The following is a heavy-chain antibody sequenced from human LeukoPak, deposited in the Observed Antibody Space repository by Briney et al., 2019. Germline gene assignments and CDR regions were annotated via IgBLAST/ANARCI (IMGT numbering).Heavy chain of an antibody. CDR1: GYTFTSYY. Sequence: GASVKVSCKASGYTFTSYYMHWVRQAPGQGLEWMGIINPSGGSTSYAQKFQGRVTMTRDTSTSTVYMELSSLRSEDTAVYYCAREIVVVNYNRGSDAFDIWGQGTMVTVSS. D-gene: IGHD3-22*01. CDR3: AREIVVVNYNRGSDAFDI. J-gene: IGHJ3*02. CDR2: INPSGGST. V-gene: IGHV1-46*01.